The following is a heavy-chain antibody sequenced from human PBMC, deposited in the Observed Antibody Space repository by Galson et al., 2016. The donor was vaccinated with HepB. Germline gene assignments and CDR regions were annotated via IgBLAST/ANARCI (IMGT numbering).Heavy chain of an antibody. CDR1: GFTFSNYA. CDR3: SRVVGLDYDFWSGYPDFDY. CDR2: IRSNSYGGTT. D-gene: IGHD3-3*01. Sequence: SLRLSCAASGFTFSNYAMSWFRQAPGKGLEWVGFIRSNSYGGTTEYAASARGTFTISRDDSKNIAFLQLNSLKTEDTAVYYCSRVVGLDYDFWSGYPDFDYWGQGALVTGSS. V-gene: IGHV3-49*03. J-gene: IGHJ4*02.